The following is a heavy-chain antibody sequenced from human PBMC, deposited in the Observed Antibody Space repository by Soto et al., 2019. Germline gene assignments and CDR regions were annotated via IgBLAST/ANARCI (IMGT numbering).Heavy chain of an antibody. D-gene: IGHD2-21*02. CDR3: AKGIDCGADCHSYDTCDI. CDR1: GFTVNNTA. J-gene: IGHJ3*02. Sequence: EMHLLESGGGLVQPGGSLRLSCVASGFTVNNTAMTWVRQTPGGGLEWVSAFSGRSTSTYYAGSVKGRFTISKDNAKNTLYLQMNSLRAEDTAVYYCAKGIDCGADCHSYDTCDIWGQGTVVTVSS. CDR2: FSGRSTST. V-gene: IGHV3-23*01.